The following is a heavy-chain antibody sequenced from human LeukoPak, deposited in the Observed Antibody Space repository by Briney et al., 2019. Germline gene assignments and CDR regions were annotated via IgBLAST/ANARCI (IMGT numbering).Heavy chain of an antibody. J-gene: IGHJ2*01. CDR1: GGSFSGYY. V-gene: IGHV4-34*01. Sequence: SETLSLTCAVYGGSFSGYYWSWIRQPPGKRLEWIGEINHSGSTNYNPSLKSRVTISVDTSKNQFSLKLSSVTAADTAVYYCARGWGIVGATRSGYFDLWGRGTLVTVPS. CDR3: ARGWGIVGATRSGYFDL. D-gene: IGHD1-26*01. CDR2: INHSGST.